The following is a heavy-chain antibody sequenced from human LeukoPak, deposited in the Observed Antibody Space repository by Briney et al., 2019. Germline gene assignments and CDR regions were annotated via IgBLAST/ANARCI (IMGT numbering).Heavy chain of an antibody. D-gene: IGHD6-19*01. CDR2: ISSSSSTM. CDR3: ARDLGPPGIAVAGFFDY. CDR1: GFTFSSYS. V-gene: IGHV3-48*02. J-gene: IGHJ4*02. Sequence: GGSLRLSCAASGFTFSSYSMNWVRQAPGKGLEWVSYISSSSSTMYYADSVKGRFTISRDNAKISLYLQLNSLRDEDTAVYYCARDLGPPGIAVAGFFDYWGQGTLVTVSS.